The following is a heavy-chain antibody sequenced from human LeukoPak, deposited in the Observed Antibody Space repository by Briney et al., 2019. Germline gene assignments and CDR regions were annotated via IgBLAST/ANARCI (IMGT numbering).Heavy chain of an antibody. CDR3: ARDRYEYDSSTYFGCYA. J-gene: IGHJ5*02. V-gene: IGHV3-7*01. CDR1: GFTFSTFW. D-gene: IGHD3-22*01. CDR2: IKQDGSEK. Sequence: GSLRLSCAASGFTFSTFWMSWVRQAPGKGLEWVANIKQDGSEKYYVDSVKGRFTISRDNAKNSLYLQMNSLRAEDTAVYYCARDRYEYDSSTYFGCYAWGLGTLVTVSS.